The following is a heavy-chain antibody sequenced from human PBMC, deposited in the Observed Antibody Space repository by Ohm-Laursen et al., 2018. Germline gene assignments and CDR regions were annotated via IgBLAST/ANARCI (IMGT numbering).Heavy chain of an antibody. J-gene: IGHJ4*02. D-gene: IGHD4-17*01. CDR3: ASLIRTVTTTDY. V-gene: IGHV3-23*01. CDR1: GFTFRNYG. CDR2: IGGSGSST. Sequence: SLRLSCAAFGFTFRNYGMTWARQAPGKRLEWVAGIGGSGSSTYYADSVTGRFTISRDNPKNTLYLQMNSLRAEDTAIYYCASLIRTVTTTDYWGQGTLVTVST.